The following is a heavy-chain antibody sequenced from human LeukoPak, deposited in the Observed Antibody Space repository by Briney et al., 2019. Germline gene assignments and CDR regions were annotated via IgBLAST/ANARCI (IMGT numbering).Heavy chain of an antibody. CDR1: GFTFSSYG. J-gene: IGHJ4*02. CDR2: IRYDGSNK. V-gene: IGHV3-30*02. Sequence: GGSLRLSCAASGFTFSSYGMHWVRQAPGKGLEWVAFIRYDGSNKYYADSVKGRFTISRDNSKNTVYLQMSSLGAEDTAVYYCAKGYSYGFDYWGQGTLVTVSS. CDR3: AKGYSYGFDY. D-gene: IGHD3-10*01.